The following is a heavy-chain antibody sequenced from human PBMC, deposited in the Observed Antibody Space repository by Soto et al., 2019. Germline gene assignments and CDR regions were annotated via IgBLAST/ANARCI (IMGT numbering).Heavy chain of an antibody. D-gene: IGHD5-18*01. J-gene: IGHJ4*02. V-gene: IGHV1-69*01. CDR3: ATGGRGYSSAPRFYFEY. Sequence: QVQLVQSGAEVKKPGSSVKVSCQASGGFFSSNAISWVRQAPGQGLEWMGGILPIFHTTHYAQKFQGGVTITADESTSTAYMELSSLKSEDTALYYCATGGRGYSSAPRFYFEYWGQGTLVPVSS. CDR1: GGFFSSNA. CDR2: ILPIFHTT.